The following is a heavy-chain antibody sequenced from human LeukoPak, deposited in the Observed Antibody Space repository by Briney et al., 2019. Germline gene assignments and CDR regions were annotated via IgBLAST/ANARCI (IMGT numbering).Heavy chain of an antibody. D-gene: IGHD3-3*01. CDR1: GLTFSSYG. Sequence: GGSLRLSCAASGLTFSSYGMHWVRQAPGKGLEWVAVISYDGSNKYYADSVKGRFTISRDNSKNTLYLQMNSLRAEDTAVYYCAKVQFLEWDGAFDIWGQGTMVTVSS. CDR3: AKVQFLEWDGAFDI. J-gene: IGHJ3*02. V-gene: IGHV3-30*18. CDR2: ISYDGSNK.